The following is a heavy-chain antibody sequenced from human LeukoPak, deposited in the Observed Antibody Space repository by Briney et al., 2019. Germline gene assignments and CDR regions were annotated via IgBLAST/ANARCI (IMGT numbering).Heavy chain of an antibody. CDR1: GGSINNGDNY. D-gene: IGHD1-20*01. J-gene: IGHJ4*02. Sequence: SETLSLTCTVSGGSINNGDNYWSWIRQPPGKGLEWIGYIYSSGSTYYNPSLKSRVTISVDTSKNQFSLRLSSVTAADTAVYYCARTPYNWGFDYWGQGTLVTVSS. V-gene: IGHV4-30-4*01. CDR2: IYSSGST. CDR3: ARTPYNWGFDY.